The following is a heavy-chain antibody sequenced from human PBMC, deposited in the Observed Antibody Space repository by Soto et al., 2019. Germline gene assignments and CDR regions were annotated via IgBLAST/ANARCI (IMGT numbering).Heavy chain of an antibody. Sequence: TSETLSLTCAVSGASISSGDSYWSWIRQRPGKGLEWIGYIFHTVSTYYNPSLKSRVTILLDSYKNQLSLKLTSATDADTAVYFCAREPYCTRATCFIHFESWVKGSLVT. CDR3: AREPYCTRATCFIHFES. J-gene: IGHJ4*02. CDR2: IFHTVST. V-gene: IGHV4-31*11. D-gene: IGHD2-8*01. CDR1: GASISSGDSY.